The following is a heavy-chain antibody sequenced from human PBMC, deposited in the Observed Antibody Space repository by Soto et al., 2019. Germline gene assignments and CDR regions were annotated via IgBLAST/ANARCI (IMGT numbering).Heavy chain of an antibody. Sequence: GGSLRLSCAASRFTFRSYEINWVRQAPGKGLEWVSYISSSGGTTYYADSVKGRFTISRDNAKNSLYLQMNSLRAGDTAVYYCARRYCSTTSCLIDYWGQGTQVTVSS. CDR3: ARRYCSTTSCLIDY. CDR1: RFTFRSYE. D-gene: IGHD2-2*01. CDR2: ISSSGGTT. V-gene: IGHV3-48*03. J-gene: IGHJ4*02.